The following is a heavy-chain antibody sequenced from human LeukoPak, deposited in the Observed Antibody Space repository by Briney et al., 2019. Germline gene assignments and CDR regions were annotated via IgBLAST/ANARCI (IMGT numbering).Heavy chain of an antibody. Sequence: GGSLRLSCAASGFTFSSYAMSWVRQAPGKGLEWVSAISGSGGSTYYADSVKGRFTFSRDNSKNTLYLQMNSLRAEDTAVYYCAKGIGGSTSYYYYYYYMDVWGKGTTVTVSS. D-gene: IGHD2-2*01. J-gene: IGHJ6*03. CDR1: GFTFSSYA. V-gene: IGHV3-23*01. CDR3: AKGIGGSTSYYYYYYYMDV. CDR2: ISGSGGST.